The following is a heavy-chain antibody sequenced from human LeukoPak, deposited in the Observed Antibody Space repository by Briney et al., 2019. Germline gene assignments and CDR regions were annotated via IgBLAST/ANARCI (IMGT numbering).Heavy chain of an antibody. Sequence: GESLKISCKGSGYSFTSYWIGWVRQMPGKGLEWMGIIYPDDSDTRYSPSFQGQVTISADKSISTAYLQWSSLKASDTAMYYCARQGATNWNDFDYWGQGTLVTVSS. D-gene: IGHD1-20*01. J-gene: IGHJ4*02. CDR3: ARQGATNWNDFDY. V-gene: IGHV5-51*01. CDR2: IYPDDSDT. CDR1: GYSFTSYW.